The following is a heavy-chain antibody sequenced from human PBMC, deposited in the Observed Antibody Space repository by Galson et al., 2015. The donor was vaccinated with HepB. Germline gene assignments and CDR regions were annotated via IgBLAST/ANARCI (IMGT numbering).Heavy chain of an antibody. D-gene: IGHD5-24*01. Sequence: SVKVSCKASGGTFSSYAISWVRQAPGQGLEWMGWINPNSGGTNYAQKFQSWVTMTRDTSISTAYMELSGLRSDDTAVYYCARGGRRWLQLSAFDIWGQGTMVTVSS. CDR1: GGTFSSYA. V-gene: IGHV1-2*04. J-gene: IGHJ3*02. CDR3: ARGGRRWLQLSAFDI. CDR2: INPNSGGT.